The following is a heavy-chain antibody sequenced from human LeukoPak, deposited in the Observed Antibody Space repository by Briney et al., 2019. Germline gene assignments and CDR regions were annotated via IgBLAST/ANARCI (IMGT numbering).Heavy chain of an antibody. CDR2: VITIFGTA. D-gene: IGHD2-21*01. CDR3: AAGSSGLLTDCGGDCYNFDY. V-gene: IGHV1-69*01. Sequence: SVKVSCKASGGTFSSYAISWVRQAPGQGLEWMGGVITIFGTANYAQKFQGRVTITADESTSTAYMELSSLRSEDTAVYYCAAGSSGLLTDCGGDCYNFDYWGQGTLVTVSS. CDR1: GGTFSSYA. J-gene: IGHJ4*02.